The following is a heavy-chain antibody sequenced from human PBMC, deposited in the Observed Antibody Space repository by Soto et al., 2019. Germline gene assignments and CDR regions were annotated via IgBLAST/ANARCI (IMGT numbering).Heavy chain of an antibody. D-gene: IGHD6-19*01. CDR1: GYTFTSYG. V-gene: IGHV1-18*01. CDR2: ISAYNGNT. CDR3: ARDNRYSRGWFLEDYYGMDV. J-gene: IGHJ6*02. Sequence: ASVKVSCKASGYTFTSYGISWVRQAPGQGLEWMGWISAYNGNTNYAQKLQGRVTMTTDTSTSTAYMELRSLRSDDTAVYYCARDNRYSRGWFLEDYYGMDVWGQGITVTVS.